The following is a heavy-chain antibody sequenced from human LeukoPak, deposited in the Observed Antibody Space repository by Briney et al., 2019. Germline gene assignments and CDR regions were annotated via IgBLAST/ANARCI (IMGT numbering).Heavy chain of an antibody. Sequence: PSETLSLTCTVSRGSISSYYWSWIRQPPGKGLEWIGYIYYSGSTKYNPSLKSRVTISVDTSKSEVSLKLTSVTAADTAVCYCARGPNRYSSGWYYFDSWGQGTLVTVSS. V-gene: IGHV4-59*01. CDR1: RGSISSYY. D-gene: IGHD6-19*01. CDR2: IYYSGST. J-gene: IGHJ4*02. CDR3: ARGPNRYSSGWYYFDS.